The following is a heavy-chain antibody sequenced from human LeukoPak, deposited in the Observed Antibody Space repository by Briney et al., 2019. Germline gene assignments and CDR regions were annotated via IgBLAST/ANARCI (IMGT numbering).Heavy chain of an antibody. J-gene: IGHJ4*02. V-gene: IGHV3-30*02. D-gene: IGHD2-2*01. Sequence: PGGSLRLSCAASGFTFSSYGMHWVRQAPGKGLEWVAFIRYDGSNKYYADSVKGRFTIPRDNSKNTLYLQMNSLRAEDTAVYYCAKDCSSTSCLDDYWGQGTLVTVSS. CDR1: GFTFSSYG. CDR2: IRYDGSNK. CDR3: AKDCSSTSCLDDY.